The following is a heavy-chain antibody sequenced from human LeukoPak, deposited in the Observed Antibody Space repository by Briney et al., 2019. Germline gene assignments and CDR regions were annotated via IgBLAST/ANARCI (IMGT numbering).Heavy chain of an antibody. D-gene: IGHD4-17*01. CDR3: ARGLVGGISPRRYMTTVTTPAFSDP. V-gene: IGHV4-34*01. CDR1: GGSFSGYY. J-gene: IGHJ5*02. Sequence: SETLSLTCAVYGGSFSGYYWTWIRQPPGKGLEWIGEINHSGSTNYNPSLKSRVTISVDTSKNQFSLKLSSVTAADTAVYYCARGLVGGISPRRYMTTVTTPAFSDPWGQGTLVTVSS. CDR2: INHSGST.